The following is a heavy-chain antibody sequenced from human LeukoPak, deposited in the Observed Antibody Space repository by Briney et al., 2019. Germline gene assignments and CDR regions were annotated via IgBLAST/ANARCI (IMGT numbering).Heavy chain of an antibody. CDR2: IRYDGSNM. V-gene: IGHV3-30*02. D-gene: IGHD1-7*01. CDR1: GPNFSTYG. Sequence: PGGSLRLSCVVSGPNFSTYGMHWVRQAPGKGLEWVAFIRYDGSNMYYGDSVKGRFTVSRDNSKNTLFLHMTSLRPEDTAVYYCANWNYERDSWGQGTLVAVSS. CDR3: ANWNYERDS. J-gene: IGHJ5*02.